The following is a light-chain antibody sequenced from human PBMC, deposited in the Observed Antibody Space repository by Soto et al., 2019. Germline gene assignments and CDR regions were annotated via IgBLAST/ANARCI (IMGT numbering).Light chain of an antibody. Sequence: EIVLTQSPGTLSLSPGERATLSCRASQSLSRSYLAWYQQKPGQAPRILLYGASNRAIGIPDRFSGSGSGTDFTLTISRLEPEDFAVYYCQQYGSSPPITFGQGTRLEIK. CDR1: QSLSRSY. J-gene: IGKJ5*01. V-gene: IGKV3-20*01. CDR3: QQYGSSPPIT. CDR2: GAS.